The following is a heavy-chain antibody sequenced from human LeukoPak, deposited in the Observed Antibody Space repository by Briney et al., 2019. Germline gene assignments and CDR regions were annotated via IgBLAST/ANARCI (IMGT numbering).Heavy chain of an antibody. CDR2: ISYDGSNK. D-gene: IGHD6-13*01. CDR1: GFTFSSYA. CDR3: AKDIGPIALDAFDI. J-gene: IGHJ3*02. Sequence: GRSLRLSCAASGFTFSSYAMHWVRRAPGKGLEWVAVISYDGSNKYYADSVKGRFTISRDNSKNTLYLQMNSLRAEDTAVYYCAKDIGPIALDAFDIWGQGTMVTVSS. V-gene: IGHV3-30*04.